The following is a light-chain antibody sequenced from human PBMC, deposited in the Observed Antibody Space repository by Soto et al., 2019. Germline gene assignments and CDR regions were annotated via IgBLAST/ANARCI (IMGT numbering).Light chain of an antibody. CDR2: EVS. CDR1: SSDVGSYNR. CDR3: SSYTSSNTDV. J-gene: IGLJ1*01. V-gene: IGLV2-18*02. Sequence: QSVLTQPPSVSGSPGQSVTISCTGTSSDVGSYNRVSWYHQPPGTAPKLMIYEVSNRPSGVPDRFSGSKSGNTASLTISGLQAEDEADYYCSSYTSSNTDVFGSGTKLTVL.